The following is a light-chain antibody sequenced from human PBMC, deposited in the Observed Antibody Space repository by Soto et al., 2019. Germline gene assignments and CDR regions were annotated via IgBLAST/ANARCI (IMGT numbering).Light chain of an antibody. CDR2: ANT. V-gene: IGLV1-40*01. Sequence: QSVLTQPPSVSGAPGQRVTISCTGSSSNIGAGYDVHWYRQLPGTAPKLLIYANTNRPSGVPGRFFGSKSGTSASLAITGLQAEDEADYYCQSYDSSLSGYVFGTGTKVTVL. CDR3: QSYDSSLSGYV. J-gene: IGLJ1*01. CDR1: SSNIGAGYD.